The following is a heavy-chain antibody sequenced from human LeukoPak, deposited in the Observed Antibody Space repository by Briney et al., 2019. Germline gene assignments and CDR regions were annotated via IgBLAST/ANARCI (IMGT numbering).Heavy chain of an antibody. Sequence: PSETLSLTCTVSGASISSYYWSWIRQPPGKGLEWIGYISYSGSTNYNPSLKSRVTISADTSKNQFSLNLSSVTAADTAVYYCARLKAVGGSGSYYFDYWGQGTLVTVSS. CDR1: GASISSYY. CDR2: ISYSGST. J-gene: IGHJ4*02. CDR3: ARLKAVGGSGSYYFDY. D-gene: IGHD3-10*01. V-gene: IGHV4-59*12.